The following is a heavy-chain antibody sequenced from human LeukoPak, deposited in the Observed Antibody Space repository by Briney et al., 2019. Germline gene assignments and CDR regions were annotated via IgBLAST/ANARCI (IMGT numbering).Heavy chain of an antibody. D-gene: IGHD2-15*01. J-gene: IGHJ6*02. V-gene: IGHV4/OR15-8*01. CDR3: ATAPLLRGEGGEHYKYGMDV. Sequence: SETLSLTCGVSVGSISSGNWWSWVRQSPGKGLEWIGEIHHNGTRNYNPSLKSRVTISADTFKNHFSLILTSLTAADTAVYYCATAPLLRGEGGEHYKYGMDVWGQGTTVIVSS. CDR1: VGSISSGNW. CDR2: IHHNGTR.